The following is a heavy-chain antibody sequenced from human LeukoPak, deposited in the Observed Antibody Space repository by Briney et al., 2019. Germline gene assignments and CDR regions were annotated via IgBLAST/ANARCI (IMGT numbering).Heavy chain of an antibody. CDR3: ARDAAANY. Sequence: TSQTLSLTCTVSGGSVSSADYYWHWIRQPAGKGLEWIGYIYHTGSTYYNPSLKSRVTLSVDRSNNQFSLKLSSVSAADTAVYYCARDAAANYWGQGTLVTVSS. V-gene: IGHV4-30-2*01. J-gene: IGHJ4*02. D-gene: IGHD6-13*01. CDR2: IYHTGST. CDR1: GGSVSSADYY.